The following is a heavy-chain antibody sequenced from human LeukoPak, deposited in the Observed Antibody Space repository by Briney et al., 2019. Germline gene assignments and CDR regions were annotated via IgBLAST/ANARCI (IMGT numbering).Heavy chain of an antibody. CDR3: AKDRYSFYYMDV. CDR1: GITFSGSG. V-gene: IGHV3-23*01. CDR2: ISGSGSNT. D-gene: IGHD6-13*01. Sequence: PGGSLRLSCAASGITFSGSGMSWVRQAPGKGLEWVSTISGSGSNTHYADSVKGRFTISRDNYKDTLYMQMNSLRAEDTAVYYCAKDRYSFYYMDVWGKGTTVTVSS. J-gene: IGHJ6*03.